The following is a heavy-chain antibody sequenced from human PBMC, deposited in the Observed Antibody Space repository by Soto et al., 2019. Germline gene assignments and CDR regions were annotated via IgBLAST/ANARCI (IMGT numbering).Heavy chain of an antibody. CDR2: ISSSSSYI. CDR1: GFTFSSYS. CDR3: ARWSVARGWYFDY. D-gene: IGHD3-3*01. J-gene: IGHJ4*02. V-gene: IGHV3-21*01. Sequence: GGSLRPSCAASGFTFSSYSMNWVRQAPGKGLEWVSSISSSSSYIYYADSVKGRFTISRDNAKNSLYLQMNSLRAEDTAVYYCARWSVARGWYFDYWGQGTLVTVSS.